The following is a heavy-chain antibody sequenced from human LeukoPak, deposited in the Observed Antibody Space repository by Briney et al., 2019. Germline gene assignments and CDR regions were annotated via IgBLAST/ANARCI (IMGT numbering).Heavy chain of an antibody. J-gene: IGHJ4*02. V-gene: IGHV3-33*01. CDR1: GFTFSSYG. CDR2: IYYDGSQT. CDR3: ARDPNYYDSI. D-gene: IGHD3-22*01. Sequence: GGSLRLSCGASGFTFSSYGMHWVRQAPGKGLEWVALIYYDGSQTHYSDSVKGRFTISRDNSKNSLYLQMNSLRAEDTAVYYCARDPNYYDSIWGQGTLVTVSS.